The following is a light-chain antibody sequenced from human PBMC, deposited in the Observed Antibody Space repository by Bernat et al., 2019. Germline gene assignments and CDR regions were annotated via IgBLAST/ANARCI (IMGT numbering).Light chain of an antibody. V-gene: IGLV1-44*01. Sequence: QFVLTQPPSVSAAPGQRVTISCSGSSSNIGSDTVNWYQQVPGTAPKLLIYSNNRRPSGVPDRFSGSKSGTSAFLAIGGLQSEDEADYYCASWDSSLKGYVFGTGTKVTV. CDR3: ASWDSSLKGYV. CDR1: SSNIGSDT. J-gene: IGLJ1*01. CDR2: SNN.